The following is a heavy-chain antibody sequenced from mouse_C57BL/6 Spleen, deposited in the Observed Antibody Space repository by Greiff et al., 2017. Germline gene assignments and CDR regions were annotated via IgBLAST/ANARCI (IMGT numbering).Heavy chain of an antibody. CDR1: GYTFTSYW. D-gene: IGHD2-4*01. J-gene: IGHJ2*01. CDR3: ARAYEYDPFDY. Sequence: QVQLQQPGAELVKPGASVKLSCKASGYTFTSYWMHWVKQRPGQGLEWIGVIHPNSGSTNYNEKFKSKATLTVDKSSSTAYMQLSSLPSEDSAVYYCARAYEYDPFDYWGKGTTLTVSS. V-gene: IGHV1-64*01. CDR2: IHPNSGST.